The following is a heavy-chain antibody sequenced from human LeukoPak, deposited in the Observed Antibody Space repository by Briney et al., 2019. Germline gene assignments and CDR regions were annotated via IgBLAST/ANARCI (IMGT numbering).Heavy chain of an antibody. J-gene: IGHJ4*02. CDR3: XXXXXYVWGSYRYDDY. D-gene: IGHD3-16*02. CDR1: GFTFSSYA. V-gene: IGHV3-23*01. CDR2: ISGSGGST. Sequence: GGSLRLSCAASGFTFSSYAMSWVRQAPGKGLEWVSAISGSGGSTYYADSVKGRFTISRDNSKNTLYLQMNSLRAEDTAVYYXXXXXXYVWGSYRYDDYWGQGTLVTVSS.